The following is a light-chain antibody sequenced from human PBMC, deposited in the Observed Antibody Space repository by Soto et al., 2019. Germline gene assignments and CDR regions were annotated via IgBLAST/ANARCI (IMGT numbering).Light chain of an antibody. Sequence: QSVLTQPPSVSGAPGQRVTISCTGSSSNIGPTYDVHWYQQLPGTAPKLLIYANTNRPSGVPDRFSGSKSGTSASLALTGLQAEDEADYFCQSYDSSLSGYVFGTGTKVTVL. CDR3: QSYDSSLSGYV. V-gene: IGLV1-40*01. J-gene: IGLJ1*01. CDR1: SSNIGPTYD. CDR2: ANT.